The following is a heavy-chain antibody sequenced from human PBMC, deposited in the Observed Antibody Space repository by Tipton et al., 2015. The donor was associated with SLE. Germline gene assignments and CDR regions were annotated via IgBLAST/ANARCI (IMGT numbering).Heavy chain of an antibody. J-gene: IGHJ3*02. Sequence: GSLRLSCAASGFTFSSYAMSWVRPAPGKGLEWVLAISGSGGSTYYADSVKGRFTISRDNSKNTLYLQMNSLRAEDTAVYYCAKPGPLALDAFDIWGQGTMVTVSS. V-gene: IGHV3-23*01. D-gene: IGHD2-8*02. CDR2: ISGSGGST. CDR3: AKPGPLALDAFDI. CDR1: GFTFSSYA.